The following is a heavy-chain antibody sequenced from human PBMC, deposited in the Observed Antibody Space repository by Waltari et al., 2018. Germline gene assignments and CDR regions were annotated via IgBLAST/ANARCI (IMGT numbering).Heavy chain of an antibody. D-gene: IGHD5-12*01. J-gene: IGHJ4*02. Sequence: VQLQESGPGLVKPSETLSLTCTVSGGSISSYYWSWVRQAPGKGLEWVSAISGSGGSTYYADSVKGRFTISRDNSKNTLYLQMNSLRAEDTAVYYCAKIASGYDDYWGQGTLVTVSS. CDR3: AKIASGYDDY. V-gene: IGHV3-23*01. CDR2: ISGSGGST. CDR1: GGSISSYY.